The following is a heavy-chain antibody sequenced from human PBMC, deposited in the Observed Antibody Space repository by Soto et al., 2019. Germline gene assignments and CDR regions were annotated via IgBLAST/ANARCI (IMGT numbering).Heavy chain of an antibody. D-gene: IGHD1-7*01. J-gene: IGHJ4*02. V-gene: IGHV3-74*01. CDR1: GFTFSNYW. CDR3: ARNNWNYY. CDR2: ISTDESST. Sequence: GGSLRLSSVASGFTFSNYWMHWVRQAPGKGLVWVSRISTDESSTNYADSVTGRFTISRDNAMNTLYLQMISLRAEDTAVYYFARNNWNYYWGQGTLVTVSS.